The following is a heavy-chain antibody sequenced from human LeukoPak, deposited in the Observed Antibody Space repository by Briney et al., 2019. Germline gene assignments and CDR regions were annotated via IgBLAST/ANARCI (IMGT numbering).Heavy chain of an antibody. CDR2: IYTSGST. CDR3: ARDKRLLVRWGFDP. V-gene: IGHV4-4*07. CDR1: GGSISSYY. D-gene: IGHD3-10*01. J-gene: IGHJ5*02. Sequence: SETLSLTCTVSGGSISSYYWRWIRQPAGKGLEWIGRIYTSGSTNYNPSLKSRVTISVDKSKNQFSLKLSSVTAADTAVYYCARDKRLLVRWGFDPWGQGTLVTVSS.